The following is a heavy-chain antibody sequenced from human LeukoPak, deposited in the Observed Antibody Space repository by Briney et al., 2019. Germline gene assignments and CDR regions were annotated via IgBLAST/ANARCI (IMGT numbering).Heavy chain of an antibody. Sequence: GGSLRLSCAASGFIFNNYDMHWVRQAAGKGLEWVSGIVSTGDTYYLGSVKGRFTISRENAKNSLYLQINILRAGDTAVYYCARGRGTGYFDLWGCGTLVTVSS. CDR3: ARGRGTGYFDL. V-gene: IGHV3-13*04. J-gene: IGHJ2*01. D-gene: IGHD3-10*01. CDR2: IVSTGDT. CDR1: GFIFNNYD.